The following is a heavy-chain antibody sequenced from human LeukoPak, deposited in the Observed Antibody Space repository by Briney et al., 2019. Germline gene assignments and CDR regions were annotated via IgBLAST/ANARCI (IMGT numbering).Heavy chain of an antibody. J-gene: IGHJ5*02. CDR3: ARGSGSSSWLDP. CDR1: GYNLNSHW. Sequence: GESLQISCRGSGYNLNSHWIGWVRQIPGKGLEWMGLIYPGDSDTKYSPSFEGQVTMSVDKSISAAFLQWSSLKASDTAIYYCARGSGSSSWLDPWGQGTLVTVSS. V-gene: IGHV5-51*01. CDR2: IYPGDSDT. D-gene: IGHD3-10*01.